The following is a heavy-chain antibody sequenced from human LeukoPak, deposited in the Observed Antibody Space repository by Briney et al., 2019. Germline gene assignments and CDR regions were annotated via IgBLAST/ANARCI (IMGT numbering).Heavy chain of an antibody. CDR1: GYTFTRYG. V-gene: IGHV1-18*01. D-gene: IGHD2-15*01. Sequence: ASVKVSCKASGYTFTRYGISWVRQAPGHGLEWMGWISAYNGNTNYAQKLQDRVTMTTDTSTSTAYMELRSLRSDDTAVYYCARDRGIVLVVAATPNAFDIWGQGTMVTVSS. J-gene: IGHJ3*02. CDR3: ARDRGIVLVVAATPNAFDI. CDR2: ISAYNGNT.